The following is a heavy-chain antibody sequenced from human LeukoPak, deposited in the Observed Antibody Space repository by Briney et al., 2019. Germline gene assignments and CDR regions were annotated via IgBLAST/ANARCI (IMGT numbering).Heavy chain of an antibody. D-gene: IGHD3-9*01. J-gene: IGHJ4*02. CDR2: INPNSDGT. V-gene: IGHV1-2*02. CDR1: GYTFTGYY. Sequence: ASVKVSCKASGYTFTGYYMHWVRQAPGQGLEWMGWINPNSDGTKYARKFQGRVTMTRDTSISTAYMEVIRLTSDDTAVYYCARAPPYNILTGYRLFDYWGQGTLVTVSS. CDR3: ARAPPYNILTGYRLFDY.